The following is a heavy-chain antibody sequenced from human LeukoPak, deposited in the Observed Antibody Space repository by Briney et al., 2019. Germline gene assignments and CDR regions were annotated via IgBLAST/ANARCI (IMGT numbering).Heavy chain of an antibody. Sequence: RASVKVSCKASGYTFTSYYMHWVRQAPGQGLEWMGIINPSGGSTSYAQKFQGRVTMTRDMSTSTVYMELSSLRSEDTAVYYCARDTMVRGVINRIGFDPWGQGTLVTVSS. CDR3: ARDTMVRGVINRIGFDP. V-gene: IGHV1-46*01. J-gene: IGHJ5*02. D-gene: IGHD3-10*01. CDR2: INPSGGST. CDR1: GYTFTSYY.